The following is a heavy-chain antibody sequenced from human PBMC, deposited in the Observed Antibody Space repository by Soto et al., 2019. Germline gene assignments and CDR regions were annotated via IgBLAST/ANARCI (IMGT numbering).Heavy chain of an antibody. CDR3: ARDCSSTSRYFSGLDY. J-gene: IGHJ4*02. CDR1: GFTFSSYW. Sequence: GGSLRLSCAASGFTFSSYWMSWVRQAPGKGLEWVANIKQDGSEKYYVDSVKGRFTISRDNAKNSLYLQMNSLRAEDTAVYYCARDCSSTSRYFSGLDYWGQGTLVTVSS. V-gene: IGHV3-7*03. CDR2: IKQDGSEK. D-gene: IGHD2-2*01.